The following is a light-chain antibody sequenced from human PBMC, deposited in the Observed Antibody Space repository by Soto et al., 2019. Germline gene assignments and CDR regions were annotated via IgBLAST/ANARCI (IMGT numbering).Light chain of an antibody. J-gene: IGKJ1*01. CDR3: QQYENYWT. CDR1: QSISSW. Sequence: DIQMTQSPSTLSASVGDRVTITFRASQSISSWLAWYQQKPGKAPKLLIYDASNLESGVPSRFSGSGSGKEFTLTISSLQPEDFGIYYCQQYENYWTFGQGTKVDIK. CDR2: DAS. V-gene: IGKV1-5*01.